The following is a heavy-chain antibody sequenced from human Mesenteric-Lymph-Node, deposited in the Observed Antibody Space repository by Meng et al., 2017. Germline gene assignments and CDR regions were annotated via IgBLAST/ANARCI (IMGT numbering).Heavy chain of an antibody. Sequence: GESLKISCAASGFTFSSYALSWVRQAPGKGLEWVSVISGTGGNTYYADSVKGRFTISRDNSKNTLYPQMDTLRAEDTALYYCARSVDTAMVYFDYWGQGTLVTVSS. CDR3: ARSVDTAMVYFDY. CDR2: ISGTGGNT. J-gene: IGHJ4*02. D-gene: IGHD5-18*01. V-gene: IGHV3-23*01. CDR1: GFTFSSYA.